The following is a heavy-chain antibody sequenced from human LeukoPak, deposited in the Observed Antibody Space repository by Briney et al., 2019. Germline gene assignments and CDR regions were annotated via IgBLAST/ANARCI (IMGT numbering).Heavy chain of an antibody. CDR1: GGSISSSSYY. D-gene: IGHD3-9*01. J-gene: IGHJ4*02. V-gene: IGHV4-39*01. Sequence: SGTLSLTCTVSGGSISSSSYYWGWIRQPPGKGLEWIGSIYYSGSTYYNPSLKSRVTISVDTSKNQFSLKLSSVTAADTAVYYCARLNYDILTGYYGFVDYWGQGTLVTVSS. CDR2: IYYSGST. CDR3: ARLNYDILTGYYGFVDY.